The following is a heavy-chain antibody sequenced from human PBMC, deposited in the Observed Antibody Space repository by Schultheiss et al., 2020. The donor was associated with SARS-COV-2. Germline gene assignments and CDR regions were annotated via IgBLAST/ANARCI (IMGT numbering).Heavy chain of an antibody. CDR1: GFTFSSYA. Sequence: GGSLRLSCAASGFTFSSYAMSWVRQAPGKGLEWVSAISGSGGSTYYADSVKGRFTISRDNSKNTLYLQMNSLRAEDTAVYYCARVKCSGGSCYSVYWFDPWGQGTLVTVSS. V-gene: IGHV3-23*01. J-gene: IGHJ5*02. CDR3: ARVKCSGGSCYSVYWFDP. CDR2: ISGSGGST. D-gene: IGHD2-15*01.